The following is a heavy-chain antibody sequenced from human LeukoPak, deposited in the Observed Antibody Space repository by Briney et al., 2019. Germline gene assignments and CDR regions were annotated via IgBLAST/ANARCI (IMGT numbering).Heavy chain of an antibody. V-gene: IGHV4-34*01. D-gene: IGHD6-19*01. CDR3: AGGQGASRSGWYMYWFDP. Sequence: SGTLSLTCAVSGGSFSHHFWSWIRQPPGKGLEWIAEINHRGTSTFNPSLKSRVTISADTSTNQISLNLTSVTAADTALYCAGGQGASRSGWYMYWFDPWGQGTQVTVSS. CDR1: GGSFSHHF. CDR2: INHRGTS. J-gene: IGHJ5*02.